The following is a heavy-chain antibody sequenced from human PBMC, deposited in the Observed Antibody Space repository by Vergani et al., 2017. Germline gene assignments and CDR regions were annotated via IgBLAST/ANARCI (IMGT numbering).Heavy chain of an antibody. CDR3: ARDPYYYDSSGYYPY. V-gene: IGHV3-33*01. Sequence: QVQLVESGGGVVQPGRSLRLSCAASGFTFSSYGMHWVRQAPGKGLEWVAVIWYDGSNKYYADSVKGRFTISRDNSKNTLYLQMNSLRAEDTAVHYCARDPYYYDSSGYYPYWGQGTLVTVSS. CDR2: IWYDGSNK. J-gene: IGHJ4*02. D-gene: IGHD3-22*01. CDR1: GFTFSSYG.